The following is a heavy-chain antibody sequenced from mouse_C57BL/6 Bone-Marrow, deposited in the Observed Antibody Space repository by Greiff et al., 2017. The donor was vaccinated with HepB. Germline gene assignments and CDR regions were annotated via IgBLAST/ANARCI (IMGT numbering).Heavy chain of an antibody. D-gene: IGHD1-1*02. J-gene: IGHJ4*01. V-gene: IGHV1-15*01. CDR3: TRRGGYAMDY. CDR2: IDPETGGT. Sequence: VKLMESGAELVRPGASVTLSCKASGYTFTDYEMHWVKQTPVHGLEWIGAIDPETGGTAYNQKFKGKAILTADKSSSTAYMELRSLTSEDSAVYYCTRRGGYAMDYWGQGTSVTVSS. CDR1: GYTFTDYE.